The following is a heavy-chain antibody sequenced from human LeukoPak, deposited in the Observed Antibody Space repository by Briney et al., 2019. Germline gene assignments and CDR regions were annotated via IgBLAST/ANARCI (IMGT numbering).Heavy chain of an antibody. CDR2: ISSSGSTI. Sequence: GGSLRLSCAASGFTFSSYEMNWVRQAPGKGLEWVSYISSSGSTIYYADSVKGRFTISRDNSKNTLYLQMNSLRAEDTAVYYCAKEGWGRYYFEYWGQGTLVTVSS. CDR3: AKEGWGRYYFEY. CDR1: GFTFSSYE. D-gene: IGHD1-26*01. V-gene: IGHV3-48*03. J-gene: IGHJ4*02.